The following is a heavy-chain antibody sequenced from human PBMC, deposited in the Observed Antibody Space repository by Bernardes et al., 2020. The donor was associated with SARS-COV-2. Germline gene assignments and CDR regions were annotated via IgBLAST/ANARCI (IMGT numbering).Heavy chain of an antibody. CDR2: INSTGST. V-gene: IGHV4-34*01. Sequence: SQTLSLTCAVYGGSVSGYYWAWIRQPPGKGLEWIVEINSTGSTNYNPSLKSRVTISVDTSKNQFSLKLSSVSAADTAIYYCARAVWGIWHFDLWGRDTLVTVSS. CDR3: ARAVWGIWHFDL. CDR1: GGSVSGYY. J-gene: IGHJ2*01. D-gene: IGHD3-16*01.